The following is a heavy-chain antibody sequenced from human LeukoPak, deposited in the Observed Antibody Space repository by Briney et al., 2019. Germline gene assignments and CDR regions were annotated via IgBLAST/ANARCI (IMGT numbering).Heavy chain of an antibody. CDR2: ISYDGSNK. CDR1: GFTFSSYG. D-gene: IGHD3-16*02. Sequence: GGSLRLSCAASGFTFSSYGMHWVLQAPGKGLEWVAVISYDGSNKYYADSVKGRFTISRDNSKNTLYLQMNSLRAEDTAVYYCANDYVWGSYRSNTPGRRFDYWGQGTLVTVSS. V-gene: IGHV3-30*18. CDR3: ANDYVWGSYRSNTPGRRFDY. J-gene: IGHJ4*02.